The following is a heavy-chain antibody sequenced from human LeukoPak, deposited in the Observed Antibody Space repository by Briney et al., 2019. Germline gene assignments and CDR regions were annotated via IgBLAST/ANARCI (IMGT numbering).Heavy chain of an antibody. CDR3: ARDLETTVGGYYYYYMDV. J-gene: IGHJ6*03. CDR2: INPNSGGT. D-gene: IGHD4-23*01. V-gene: IGHV1-2*06. CDR1: GYTFTGYY. Sequence: ASVKVSCKASGYTFTGYYMQWVRQAPGQGLEWMVRINPNSGGTNYAQKFQGRVTMTRDTSISTAYMELSRLRSDDTAVSYCARDLETTVGGYYYYYMDVWGKGNTVTVSS.